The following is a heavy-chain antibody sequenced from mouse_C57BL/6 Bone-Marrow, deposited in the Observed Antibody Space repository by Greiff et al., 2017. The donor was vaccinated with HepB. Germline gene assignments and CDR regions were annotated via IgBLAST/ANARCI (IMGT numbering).Heavy chain of an antibody. J-gene: IGHJ3*01. CDR1: GYTFTSYG. Sequence: QVQLQQSGAELARPGASVKLSCKASGYTFTSYGISWVKQRTGQGLEWIGEIYPRSGNTYYNEKFKGKATLTADKSSSTAYMELRSLTSEDSAVYFFAMIYYGNSAWFAYWGQGTLVTVSA. V-gene: IGHV1-81*01. CDR3: AMIYYGNSAWFAY. D-gene: IGHD2-1*01. CDR2: IYPRSGNT.